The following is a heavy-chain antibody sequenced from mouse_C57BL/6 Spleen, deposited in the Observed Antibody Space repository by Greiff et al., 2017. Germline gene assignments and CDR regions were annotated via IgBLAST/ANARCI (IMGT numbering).Heavy chain of an antibody. V-gene: IGHV7-3*01. D-gene: IGHD2-3*01. Sequence: EVQLVESGGGLVQPGGSLSLSCAASGFTFTDYYMSWVRQPPGKALEWLGFIRNKANGYTTEYSASVKGRFTISRDNSQSILYLQMNALRAEDSATDYCARPYDGYYRDWYFDVWGTGTTVTVSS. J-gene: IGHJ1*03. CDR3: ARPYDGYYRDWYFDV. CDR2: IRNKANGYTT. CDR1: GFTFTDYY.